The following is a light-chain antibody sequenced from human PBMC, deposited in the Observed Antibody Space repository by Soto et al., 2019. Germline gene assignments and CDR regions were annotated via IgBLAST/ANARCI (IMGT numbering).Light chain of an antibody. V-gene: IGKV3-20*01. Sequence: EIVLTQSPATLSLSPGDRAALSCKASQSVHNYLAWYQQKPGQAPRLLIYGASIRATGIPDRFSGSGSGTDFTLTISRLEPEDFAVYYCQRYGSSQTFGQGSKVDIK. CDR2: GAS. CDR1: QSVHNY. J-gene: IGKJ1*01. CDR3: QRYGSSQT.